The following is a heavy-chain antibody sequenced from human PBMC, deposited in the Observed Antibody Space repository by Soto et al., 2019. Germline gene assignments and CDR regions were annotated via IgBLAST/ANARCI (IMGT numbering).Heavy chain of an antibody. V-gene: IGHV4-59*01. Sequence: PAETLSLTCTVSGVTLSGYYCIWIRQTPCKTLEWIGCIYFNGTANYNPSLKSRVTISLDMSNNQFSLKLRSLTATDTAIYYCARGKGTHKYWGRGTLVTVSS. D-gene: IGHD3-10*01. CDR1: GVTLSGYY. CDR2: IYFNGTA. CDR3: ARGKGTHKY. J-gene: IGHJ4*02.